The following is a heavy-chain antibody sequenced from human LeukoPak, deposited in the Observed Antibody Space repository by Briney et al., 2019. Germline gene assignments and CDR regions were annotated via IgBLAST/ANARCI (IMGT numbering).Heavy chain of an antibody. CDR3: ARVTRVAATIYYYYYMDV. Sequence: GGSLRLSCAASGFTFSDYYMSWIRQAPGKGLEWVSYISSSGSTIYYADSVKGRFTISRDNSKNTLYLQMNSLRAEDTAVYYCARVTRVAATIYYYYYMDVWGKGTTVTISS. V-gene: IGHV3-11*01. CDR2: ISSSGSTI. CDR1: GFTFSDYY. D-gene: IGHD2-15*01. J-gene: IGHJ6*03.